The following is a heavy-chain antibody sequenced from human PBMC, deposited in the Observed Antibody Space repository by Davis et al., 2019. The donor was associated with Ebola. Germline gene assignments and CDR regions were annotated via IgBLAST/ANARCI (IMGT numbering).Heavy chain of an antibody. Sequence: PGGSLRLSCAASGLTFSGYVMNWVRLAPGKGLQWVAGISVRGDSTYYADSVKGRFTVSRDNSKNTLFLQMNSLGVEDTAIYYCARVKSFSSAFDYWGQGTLVTVSS. CDR2: ISVRGDST. V-gene: IGHV3-23*01. D-gene: IGHD6-25*01. CDR1: GLTFSGYV. CDR3: ARVKSFSSAFDY. J-gene: IGHJ4*02.